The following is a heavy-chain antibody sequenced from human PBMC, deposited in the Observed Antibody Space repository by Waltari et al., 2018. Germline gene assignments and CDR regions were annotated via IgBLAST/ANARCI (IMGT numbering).Heavy chain of an antibody. Sequence: EIELVESGGGLSPSGGSLKLSCAASGFSVSSSFMTWVRRAPGKGLECVDSRYSAGATYYSQAVRGRFLIARDNSKNILYLQMDDLTAEDTAVYYCAKDVVGYTWDEGVDTIDVWGQG. CDR2: RYSAGAT. CDR1: GFSVSSSF. CDR3: AKDVVGYTWDEGVDTIDV. D-gene: IGHD3-3*01. V-gene: IGHV3-53*01. J-gene: IGHJ3*01.